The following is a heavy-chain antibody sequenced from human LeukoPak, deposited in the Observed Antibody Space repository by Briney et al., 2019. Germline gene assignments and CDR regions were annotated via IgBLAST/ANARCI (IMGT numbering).Heavy chain of an antibody. J-gene: IGHJ4*02. D-gene: IGHD4-17*01. Sequence: GGSLRLSCAASGFTFSSYGMHWVRQAPGKGLEWVAVISYDGSNKYYADSVKGRFTISRDNSKNTLYLQMNSLRAEDTAVYYCAKRAPYGDYYFDYRGQGTLVTVSS. CDR1: GFTFSSYG. CDR3: AKRAPYGDYYFDY. CDR2: ISYDGSNK. V-gene: IGHV3-30*18.